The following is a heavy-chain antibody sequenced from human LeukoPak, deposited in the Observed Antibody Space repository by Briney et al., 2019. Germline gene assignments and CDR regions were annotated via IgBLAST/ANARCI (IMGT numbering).Heavy chain of an antibody. CDR3: ARSLVASYSGTAMAYFDY. V-gene: IGHV1-69*01. CDR1: GGTFSSYA. J-gene: IGHJ4*02. Sequence: SVKVSCKASGGTFSSYAISWVRQAPGQGLEWMGGIIPIFGTANYAQKFQGRVTITADGSTSTAYMELSSLRSEDTAVYYCARSLVASYSGTAMAYFDYWGQGTLVTVSS. CDR2: IIPIFGTA. D-gene: IGHD5-18*01.